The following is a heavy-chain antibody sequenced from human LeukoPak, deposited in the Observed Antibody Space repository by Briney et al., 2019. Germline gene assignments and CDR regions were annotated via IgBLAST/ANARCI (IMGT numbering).Heavy chain of an antibody. Sequence: GGPLRLSCAASGFTVSSNYMSWVRQAPGKGLEWVSVIYSGGSTYYADSVKGRFTISRDNSKNTLYLQMNSLRAEDTAVYYCARAASSGWIWNYWGQGTLVTVSS. CDR2: IYSGGST. CDR3: ARAASSGWIWNY. D-gene: IGHD6-19*01. CDR1: GFTVSSNY. J-gene: IGHJ4*02. V-gene: IGHV3-53*01.